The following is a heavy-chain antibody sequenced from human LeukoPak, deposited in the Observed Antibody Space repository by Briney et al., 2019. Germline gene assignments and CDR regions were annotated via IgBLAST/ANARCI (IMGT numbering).Heavy chain of an antibody. CDR3: AKDRGSSYCSSTSCYYYYYMDV. Sequence: GGSLRLSCAASGFTFDVYAMHWVRQPPGKALEWVSLISWDGGSTYYADSVKGRFTISRDNSKNSLYLQMNSLRAEDTALYYCAKDRGSSYCSSTSCYYYYYMDVWGKGTTVTVSS. J-gene: IGHJ6*03. V-gene: IGHV3-43D*04. CDR1: GFTFDVYA. CDR2: ISWDGGST. D-gene: IGHD2-2*01.